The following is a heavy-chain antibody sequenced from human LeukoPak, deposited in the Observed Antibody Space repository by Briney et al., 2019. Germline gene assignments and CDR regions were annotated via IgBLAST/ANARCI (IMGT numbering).Heavy chain of an antibody. Sequence: SETLSLTCTVSGVSISSNYWSWIRQPPGKGLEWIGHIHYSGSTNSSPSLKSRVTISLDMSKSQFSLKLNSVTAADTAVYYCARVGTHWYFNLWGRGTLVTVSS. V-gene: IGHV4-59*01. J-gene: IGHJ2*01. CDR2: IHYSGST. CDR1: GVSISSNY. CDR3: ARVGTHWYFNL.